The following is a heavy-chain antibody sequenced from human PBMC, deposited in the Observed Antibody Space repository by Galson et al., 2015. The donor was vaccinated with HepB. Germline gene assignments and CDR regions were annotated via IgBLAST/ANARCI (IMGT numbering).Heavy chain of an antibody. D-gene: IGHD4/OR15-4a*01. CDR2: MYYSGNT. J-gene: IGHJ4*02. V-gene: IGHV4-34*11. CDR3: ARGLVPSRGGVEY. CDR1: GGSFSGYF. Sequence: SETLSLTCAVYGGSFSGYFWSWIRQPPGKGLEWIGDMYYSGNTNYNPSLKSRVTMSGDTSKNQFSLNLSSVTAADTAVYYCARGLVPSRGGVEYWGQGTLVTVSS.